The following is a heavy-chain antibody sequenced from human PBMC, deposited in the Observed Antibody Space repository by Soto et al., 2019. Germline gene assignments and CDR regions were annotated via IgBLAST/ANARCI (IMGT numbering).Heavy chain of an antibody. CDR1: GGSVSSGGYY. D-gene: IGHD3-3*01. Sequence: QVQLQESGPGLVKTSQTLSLTCTVSGGSVSSGGYYWNWIRQHPGKGLEWLGYIFDSETAYYNPSLKSRLTISMDTSKNQFSLKVTSVTPADTAVYYCARENFGVVIHDAFDLWDQGTMVTVSS. CDR3: ARENFGVVIHDAFDL. V-gene: IGHV4-31*03. J-gene: IGHJ3*01. CDR2: IFDSETA.